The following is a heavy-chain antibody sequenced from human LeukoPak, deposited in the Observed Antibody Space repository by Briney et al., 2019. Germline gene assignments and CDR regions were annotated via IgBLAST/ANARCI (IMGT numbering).Heavy chain of an antibody. CDR3: AKGTSPFDP. CDR2: ISGSGDNI. J-gene: IGHJ5*02. V-gene: IGHV3-23*01. Sequence: GRSLRLSCAASGFIFSSYGMHWVRQAPGKGLEWVSLISGSGDNIYYVDSVKGRFTISRDNSKNTLYLQMNSLRAEDTAVYFCAKGTSPFDPWGQGTLVTVSS. CDR1: GFIFSSYG.